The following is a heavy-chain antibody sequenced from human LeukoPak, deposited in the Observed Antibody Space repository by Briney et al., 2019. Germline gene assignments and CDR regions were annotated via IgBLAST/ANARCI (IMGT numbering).Heavy chain of an antibody. CDR1: GFTFSSYE. J-gene: IGHJ6*03. Sequence: GGSLRLSCAASGFTFSSYEMNWVRQAPGKGLEWVSYISSSGSTIYYADSVKGRFTISRDNAKNSLYLQMNSLRAEDTAVYYCARASSSWYYYYYYYMDVWGKGTTVTISS. D-gene: IGHD6-13*01. CDR3: ARASSSWYYYYYYYMDV. CDR2: ISSSGSTI. V-gene: IGHV3-48*03.